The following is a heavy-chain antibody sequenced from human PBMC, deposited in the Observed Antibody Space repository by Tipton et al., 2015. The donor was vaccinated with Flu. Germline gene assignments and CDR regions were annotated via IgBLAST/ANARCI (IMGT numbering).Heavy chain of an antibody. CDR1: GSTFSDYY. V-gene: IGHV3-11*01. D-gene: IGHD1-26*01. CDR3: ARVGYSGSAIDY. Sequence: QLVQSGGGLVKPGGSLRLSCAASGSTFSDYYMSWVRQAPGKGLEWVSHISSSDSIINYADSVKGRFTMSRDNAKNSLYLQMNSLRAEDTAMYYCARVGYSGSAIDYWGQGTLVTVSS. J-gene: IGHJ4*02. CDR2: ISSSDSII.